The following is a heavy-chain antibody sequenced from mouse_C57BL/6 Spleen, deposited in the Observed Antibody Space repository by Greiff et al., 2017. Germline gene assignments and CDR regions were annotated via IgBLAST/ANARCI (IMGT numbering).Heavy chain of an antibody. CDR2: IYPGDGDT. CDR1: GYAFSSYW. V-gene: IGHV1-80*01. CDR3: ARDRFMTTGVNYCYY. Sequence: QVQLKESGAELVKPGASVKISCKASGYAFSSYWMNWVKQRPGKGLEWIGQIYPGDGDTNYNGKFKGKATLTADKSSSTAYMQLSSLTSEDSAVYVSARDRFMTTGVNYCYYWGQGTTLTVSS. D-gene: IGHD1-1*01. J-gene: IGHJ2*01.